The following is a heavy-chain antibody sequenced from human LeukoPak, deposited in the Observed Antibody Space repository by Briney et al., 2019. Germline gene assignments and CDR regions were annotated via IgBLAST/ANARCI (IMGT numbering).Heavy chain of an antibody. J-gene: IGHJ3*02. CDR1: GSTFGGYW. CDR2: IKQDGSEK. Sequence: PGGSLRLSCAASGSTFGGYWMSWVRQAPGKGLEWVANIKQDGSEKYYVDSVKGRFTISRDNAKNSLYLQMNSLRAEDTAVYYCAREGRRYSSGWYEGYDAFDIWGQGTMVTVSS. D-gene: IGHD6-19*01. V-gene: IGHV3-7*01. CDR3: AREGRRYSSGWYEGYDAFDI.